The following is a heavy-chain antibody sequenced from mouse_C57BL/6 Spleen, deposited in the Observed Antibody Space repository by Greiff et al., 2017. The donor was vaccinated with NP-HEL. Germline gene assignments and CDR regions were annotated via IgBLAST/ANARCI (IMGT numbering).Heavy chain of an antibody. Sequence: EVKVVESGGGLVQPGGSLKLSCAASGFTFSDYGMAWVRQAPRKGPEWVAFISNLAYSIYYADTVTGRFTIARENAKNTLYLEMSSLRSEDTAMYYCARGGYYGYDGFAYWGQGTLVTVSA. CDR2: ISNLAYSI. CDR3: ARGGYYGYDGFAY. J-gene: IGHJ3*01. D-gene: IGHD2-2*01. CDR1: GFTFSDYG. V-gene: IGHV5-15*01.